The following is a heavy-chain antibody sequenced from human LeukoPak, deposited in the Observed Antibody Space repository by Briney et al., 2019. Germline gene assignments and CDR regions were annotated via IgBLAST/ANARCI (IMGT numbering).Heavy chain of an antibody. V-gene: IGHV3-21*01. D-gene: IGHD2-2*01. Sequence: GGSLRLSCAASGVTFSSYSMNWVRQAPGKGLEWVSSISSSNSYRYYADSVKGRFTISRDNAKNSPYLQMNSLRAEYTSVYYCASEPVVPPAKLDYWGQGTLVTVSS. J-gene: IGHJ4*02. CDR1: GVTFSSYS. CDR2: ISSSNSYR. CDR3: ASEPVVPPAKLDY.